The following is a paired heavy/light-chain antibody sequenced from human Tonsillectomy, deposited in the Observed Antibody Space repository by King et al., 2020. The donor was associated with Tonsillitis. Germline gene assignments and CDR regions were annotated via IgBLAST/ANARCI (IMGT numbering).Light chain of an antibody. CDR3: SSYAGSNNWV. V-gene: IGLV2-8*01. CDR1: NNDVGIYDY. J-gene: IGLJ3*02. CDR2: EVR. Sequence: QSALTQPPSASGSPGQSVTISCTGTNNDVGIYDYVSWYQHHPGKAPKLMIYEVRKRPSGVPDRFSGSKSGNTASLTVSGLQAEDEADYYCSSYAGSNNWVFGGGTKLTVL.
Heavy chain of an antibody. J-gene: IGHJ4*02. CDR2: IYYSGST. D-gene: IGHD3-3*01. Sequence: QVQLQESGPGLVKPSQTLSLACTVSGGSIISGNYYWSWLRQPPGKGLEWIGYIYYSGSTYYNPSLKSRVTISLDTSKNQFSLKLSSVTAADTAVYYCASSTFDFWSGHLFWGQGTLVTVSS. V-gene: IGHV4-30-4*01. CDR3: ASSTFDFWSGHLF. CDR1: GGSIISGNYY.